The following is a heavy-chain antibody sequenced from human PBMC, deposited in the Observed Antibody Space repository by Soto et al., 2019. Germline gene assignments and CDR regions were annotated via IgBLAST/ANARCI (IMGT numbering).Heavy chain of an antibody. CDR2: ISLYSDGT. CDR1: GYTFSNYG. J-gene: IGHJ5*02. D-gene: IGHD2-2*01. V-gene: IGHV1-18*01. CDR3: ARVVPGAEAWFGP. Sequence: GASVKVSCKTSGYTFSNYGITWVRQAPGQPLEWPGWISLYSDGTNYAQKFQGRVSMTTDTSTTTAYMELRSLRFDDTAVYYCARVVPGAEAWFGPWGQGTLVTVSS.